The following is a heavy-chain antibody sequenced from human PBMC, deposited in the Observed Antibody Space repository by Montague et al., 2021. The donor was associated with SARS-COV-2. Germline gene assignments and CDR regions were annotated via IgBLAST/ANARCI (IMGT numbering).Heavy chain of an antibody. D-gene: IGHD3-16*01. CDR3: ARTSKLRESSSGNYYYHAMDV. V-gene: IGHV4-39*02. CDR2: LYNGGTT. Sequence: SQTLSLTCNVSGGSISSSTYYWGWIRQPPGKGLEWIGNLYNGGTTYYSPSLKSRVTISVDTSKNHFSLNMASMTAADTAVYYCARTSKLRESSSGNYYYHAMDVWGQGTTVTVSS. J-gene: IGHJ6*02. CDR1: GGSISSSTYY.